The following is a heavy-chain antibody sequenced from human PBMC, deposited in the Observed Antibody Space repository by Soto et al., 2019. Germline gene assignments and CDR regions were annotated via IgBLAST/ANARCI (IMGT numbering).Heavy chain of an antibody. CDR3: ARELLFYDSDGFSWDDAFDI. CDR2: IYQSGST. Sequence: QLHLQESGSGLVKPSQTLSLTCAVSGGSLSSSAYSWSWIRQPPGKGLEWIGFIYQSGSTYYNPSLRSRVTLSPDRPKKQFSLKLGSVTAADTAVYYCARELLFYDSDGFSWDDAFDIWGQGTMVTASS. D-gene: IGHD3-22*01. J-gene: IGHJ3*02. V-gene: IGHV4-30-2*01. CDR1: GGSLSSSAYS.